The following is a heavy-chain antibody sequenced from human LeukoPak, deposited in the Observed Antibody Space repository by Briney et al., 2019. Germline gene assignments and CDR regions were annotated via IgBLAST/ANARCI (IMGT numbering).Heavy chain of an antibody. Sequence: ASVKVSCKASGYTFTSYDINWVRQATGQGLEWMGWMNPNSGNTGYAQKFQGRVTMTRNASISTAYMELSSLRSEDTAVYYCARGADYDILTGYFYYYYMDVWGKGTTVTVSS. CDR2: MNPNSGNT. CDR3: ARGADYDILTGYFYYYYMDV. D-gene: IGHD3-9*01. V-gene: IGHV1-8*01. CDR1: GYTFTSYD. J-gene: IGHJ6*03.